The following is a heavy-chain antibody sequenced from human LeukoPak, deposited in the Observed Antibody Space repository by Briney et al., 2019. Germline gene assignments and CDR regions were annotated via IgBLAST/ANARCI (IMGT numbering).Heavy chain of an antibody. CDR1: GYTFTSYG. J-gene: IGHJ4*02. V-gene: IGHV1-18*01. Sequence: ASVKVSCKASGYTFTSYGISWVRQAPGQGLEWMGWISAYNGNTNYAQKLQGRVTMTTDTSTSTAYMELRSLRSDDTAVYYCARDQDYVWGSYRSALGYWGQGTLVTVSS. D-gene: IGHD3-16*02. CDR2: ISAYNGNT. CDR3: ARDQDYVWGSYRSALGY.